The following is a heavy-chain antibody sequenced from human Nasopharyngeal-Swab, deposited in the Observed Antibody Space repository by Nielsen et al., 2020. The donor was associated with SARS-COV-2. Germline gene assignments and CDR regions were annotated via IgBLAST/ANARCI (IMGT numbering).Heavy chain of an antibody. Sequence: GESLKISCAASGFTFSNYNMNWVRQAPGKGLEWVSSISSSSTYIYYADSVKGRFTIPRDNTKNSLSLQMNSLRAEDTAVYYCARDGLDYDFWSAYFMDVWGQGTTVIVSS. CDR3: ARDGLDYDFWSAYFMDV. V-gene: IGHV3-21*01. J-gene: IGHJ6*02. D-gene: IGHD3-3*01. CDR2: ISSSSTYI. CDR1: GFTFSNYN.